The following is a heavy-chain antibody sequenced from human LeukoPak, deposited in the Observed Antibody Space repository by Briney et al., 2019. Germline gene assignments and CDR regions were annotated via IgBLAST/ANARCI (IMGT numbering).Heavy chain of an antibody. CDR3: AAIFGVVTKYYYYGMDV. CDR1: GGSISSSSYY. Sequence: PSETLSLTCTVSGGSISSSSYYWGWIRQPPGKGLEWIGSIYYSGSTYYNPSLKSRVTISVDTSKNQFSLKLSSVTAADTAVYYCAAIFGVVTKYYYYGMDVWGQGTTVTVSS. D-gene: IGHD3-3*01. J-gene: IGHJ6*02. CDR2: IYYSGST. V-gene: IGHV4-39*01.